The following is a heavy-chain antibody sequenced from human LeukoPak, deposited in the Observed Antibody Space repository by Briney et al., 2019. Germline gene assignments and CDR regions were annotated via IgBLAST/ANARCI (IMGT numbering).Heavy chain of an antibody. CDR1: GFTFSNAW. CDR3: TTGVGYYYYYMDV. CDR2: IKSKTDGGTT. J-gene: IGHJ6*03. V-gene: IGHV3-15*01. Sequence: PGGSLRLSCAASGFTFSNAWMSWVRQAPGKGLEWVGRIKSKTDGGTTDYAAPVKGRFTISRDDSKNTLYLQMNSLKTEDTAVYYCTTGVGYYYYYMDVWGKGTTVTVSS. D-gene: IGHD2-15*01.